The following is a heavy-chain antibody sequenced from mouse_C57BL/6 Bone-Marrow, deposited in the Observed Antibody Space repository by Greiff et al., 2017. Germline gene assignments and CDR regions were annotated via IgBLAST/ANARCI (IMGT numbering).Heavy chain of an antibody. J-gene: IGHJ2*01. Sequence: QVQLQQPGAELVKPGASVKLSCKASGYTFTSYWMQWVKQRPGQGLEWIGEINPADSCTNYNQKFKGKATLTVDTSSSTAYMQLSSLTSEDSAVXYCAIRDEYLDDWGQGTTLTVSS. CDR1: GYTFTSYW. CDR3: AIRDEYLDD. V-gene: IGHV1-50*01. CDR2: INPADSCT.